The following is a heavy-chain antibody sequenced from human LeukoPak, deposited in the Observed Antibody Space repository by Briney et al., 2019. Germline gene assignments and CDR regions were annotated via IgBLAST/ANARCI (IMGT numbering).Heavy chain of an antibody. Sequence: GGSLRLSCTSSGFILSSFAMSWVRQAPGKGLEWVSSISSPGGNTYYADSVKGRFTISRDNSKNALYLQMTSLRAEDTAVYYCAKTRNGYPTEYLHHWGQGTLVTVSS. D-gene: IGHD5-24*01. CDR3: AKTRNGYPTEYLHH. J-gene: IGHJ1*01. CDR1: GFILSSFA. V-gene: IGHV3-23*01. CDR2: ISSPGGNT.